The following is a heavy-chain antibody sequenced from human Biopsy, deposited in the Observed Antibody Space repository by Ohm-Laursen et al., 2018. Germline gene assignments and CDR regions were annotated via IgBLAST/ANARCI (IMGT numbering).Heavy chain of an antibody. CDR2: ISYDGSYK. D-gene: IGHD3-10*01. V-gene: IGHV3-30*03. CDR1: GFKIGDYG. Sequence: SLRLSCAASGFKIGDYGMHWVRQVPGRGLEGVATISYDGSYKFYADSVKGRFIISRDNSKNTLFLQMTGLRAEDTAVYYCTRAEAGSGSLLYFDYWGQGTLVTVSS. CDR3: TRAEAGSGSLLYFDY. J-gene: IGHJ4*02.